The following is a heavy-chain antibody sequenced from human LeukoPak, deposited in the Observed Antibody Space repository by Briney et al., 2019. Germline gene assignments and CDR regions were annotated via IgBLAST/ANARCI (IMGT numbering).Heavy chain of an antibody. CDR1: GFTFSNYA. D-gene: IGHD2-2*01. CDR2: IRHDGSIK. CDR3: AKSNGVVPKLRPFDY. V-gene: IGHV3-30*02. J-gene: IGHJ4*02. Sequence: PGGSLRLSCAASGFTFSNYAMNWVRRAPGKGLEWVAFIRHDGSIKYYADSIKGRFTISRDNSKNTLYLQMNSLRPEDTAVYSCAKSNGVVPKLRPFDYWGQGTLVTVSS.